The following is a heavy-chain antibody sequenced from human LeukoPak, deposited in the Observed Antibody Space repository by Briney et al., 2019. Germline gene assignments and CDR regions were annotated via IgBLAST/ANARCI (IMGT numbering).Heavy chain of an antibody. V-gene: IGHV1-46*01. Sequence: ASVKVSCKASGYTFTSYYMHWVRQAPGQGLEWMGIINPSGGSTSHAQKFQGRVTMTRDTSTSTVYMELSSLRPEDTAVYYCARDIGQLPLLDYWGQGTLVTVSS. D-gene: IGHD2-2*01. CDR2: INPSGGST. J-gene: IGHJ4*02. CDR1: GYTFTSYY. CDR3: ARDIGQLPLLDY.